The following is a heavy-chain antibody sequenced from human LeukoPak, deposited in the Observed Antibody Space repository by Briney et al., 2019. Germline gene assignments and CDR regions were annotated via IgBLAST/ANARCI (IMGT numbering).Heavy chain of an antibody. D-gene: IGHD2-15*01. CDR1: GFTFSDHY. Sequence: GGSLRLSCAASGFTFSDHYMDWVRQAPGKGLEWVGRSRNKAISYTTEYAPSVKGRFTISRDDSKNSLYLQMNSLKTEDTAVYYCARVIKLSSGYWFDSWGQGTLVTVSS. CDR3: ARVIKLSSGYWFDS. V-gene: IGHV3-72*01. CDR2: SRNKAISYTT. J-gene: IGHJ5*01.